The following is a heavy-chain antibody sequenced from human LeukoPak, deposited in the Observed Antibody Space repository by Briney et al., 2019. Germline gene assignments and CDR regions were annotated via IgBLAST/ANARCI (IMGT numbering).Heavy chain of an antibody. V-gene: IGHV1-2*02. CDR2: INPNSGGT. J-gene: IGHJ4*02. CDR3: ARDHYDFWSGYQFDY. CDR1: GYTFTSYG. D-gene: IGHD3-3*01. Sequence: ASVKVSCKASGYTFTSYGISWVRQAPGQGLEWMGWINPNSGGTNYAQKFQGRVTMTRDTSISTAYMELSRLRSDDTAVYYCARDHYDFWSGYQFDYWGQGTLVTVSS.